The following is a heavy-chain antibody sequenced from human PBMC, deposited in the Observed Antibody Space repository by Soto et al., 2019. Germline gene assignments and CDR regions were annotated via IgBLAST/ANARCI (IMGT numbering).Heavy chain of an antibody. Sequence: SVKVSCKASGGTFSSYAISWVRQAPGQGLEWMGGIIPIFGTANYAQKFQGRVTITADESTSTAYMELSSLRSEDTAVYYCARGTNRGYCPDYWGQGTLVTVSS. J-gene: IGHJ4*02. V-gene: IGHV1-69*13. CDR2: IIPIFGTA. D-gene: IGHD3-22*01. CDR1: GGTFSSYA. CDR3: ARGTNRGYCPDY.